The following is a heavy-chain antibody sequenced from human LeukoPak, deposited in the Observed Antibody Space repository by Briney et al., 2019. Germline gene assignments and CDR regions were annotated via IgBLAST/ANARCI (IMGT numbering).Heavy chain of an antibody. CDR2: ITASAHIK. V-gene: IGHV3-23*01. CDR3: AKAGSGWYGDSPSES. D-gene: IGHD6-19*01. J-gene: IGHJ5*02. Sequence: GGSLRLSCAASGFTFSSYAMAWVRQAPGKGLEWVSVITASAHIKYYADSVKGRFSISRDNSNNTLYLQINALRAEDTAIYYCAKAGSGWYGDSPSESWGQGILVTVSS. CDR1: GFTFSSYA.